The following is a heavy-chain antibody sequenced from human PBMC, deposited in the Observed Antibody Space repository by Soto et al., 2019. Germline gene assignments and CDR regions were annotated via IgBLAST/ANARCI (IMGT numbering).Heavy chain of an antibody. CDR2: ISAYNGNT. V-gene: IGHV1-18*01. D-gene: IGHD6-19*01. CDR3: ARDLAVGLVDY. CDR1: GYTFTSYG. J-gene: IGHJ4*02. Sequence: QVQLVQSGAEVKKPGASVKVSCKASGYTFTSYGISWVRQSPGQGLEWMGWISAYNGNTKYTQELQGRVTMTTDTSTSSGYMELRSLRSDDTDVYYCARDLAVGLVDYWGQGTLVTVSS.